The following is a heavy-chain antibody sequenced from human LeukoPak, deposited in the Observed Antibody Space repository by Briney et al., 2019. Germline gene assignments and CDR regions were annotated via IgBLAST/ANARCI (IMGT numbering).Heavy chain of an antibody. Sequence: ASVKISCKAFGYTFSTYGISSGRQAPGQGLERMGWISAYNGNTNYAQKIQGRVTMTTDTSTSTAYMELRSLRSDDTAVYYCARVDCSSTSCYAYDAFDIWGQGTMVTVSS. D-gene: IGHD2-2*01. CDR1: GYTFSTYG. V-gene: IGHV1-18*04. CDR2: ISAYNGNT. J-gene: IGHJ3*02. CDR3: ARVDCSSTSCYAYDAFDI.